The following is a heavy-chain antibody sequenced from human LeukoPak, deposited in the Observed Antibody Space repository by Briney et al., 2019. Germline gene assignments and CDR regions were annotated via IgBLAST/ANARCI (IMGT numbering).Heavy chain of an antibody. CDR2: IYHSGST. Sequence: SGTLSLTCAVSGGSISSSNWWSWVRQPPGKGLEWIGEIYHSGSTNYNPSLKSRVTISVDASKNQFSLKLNSVTAADTAVYYCARTSLGGYYYGMDVWGQGTTVTVSS. CDR1: GGSISSSNW. J-gene: IGHJ6*02. V-gene: IGHV4-4*02. D-gene: IGHD3-16*01. CDR3: ARTSLGGYYYGMDV.